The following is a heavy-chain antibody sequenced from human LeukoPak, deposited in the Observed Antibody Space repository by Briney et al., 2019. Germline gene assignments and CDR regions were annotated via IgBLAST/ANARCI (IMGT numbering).Heavy chain of an antibody. CDR2: VYHSGST. Sequence: SETLSLTCAVSGGSITTTNWWNWVRQPPGKGLEWIGEVYHSGSTHYNPSLQSRVTISVDRSKKQFSLELTSVTAADTAVYYCARAPRGLTEYFQHWGQGTLVTVSS. CDR3: ARAPRGLTEYFQH. CDR1: GGSITTTNW. D-gene: IGHD1-14*01. V-gene: IGHV4-4*02. J-gene: IGHJ1*01.